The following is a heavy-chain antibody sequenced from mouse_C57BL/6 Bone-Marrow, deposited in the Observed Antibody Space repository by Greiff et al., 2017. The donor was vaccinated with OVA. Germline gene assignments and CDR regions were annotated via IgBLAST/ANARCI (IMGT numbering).Heavy chain of an antibody. CDR3: ARPLYYGNYYAMDY. CDR1: GYTFTSYW. CDR2: IHPNSGST. V-gene: IGHV1-64*01. Sequence: QVQLQQPGAELVKPGASVKLSCTASGYTFTSYWMHWVQQRPGQGLEWVAMIHPNSGSTNYTEKFKSKATLTVDKSSSTAYMQLSHLTSEDSAVYYCARPLYYGNYYAMDYWGQGTSVTVSS. J-gene: IGHJ4*01. D-gene: IGHD2-1*01.